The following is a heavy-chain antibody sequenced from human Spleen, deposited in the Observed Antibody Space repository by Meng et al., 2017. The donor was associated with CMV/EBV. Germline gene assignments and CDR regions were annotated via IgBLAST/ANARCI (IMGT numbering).Heavy chain of an antibody. D-gene: IGHD1-26*01. CDR1: GGTFSRYT. V-gene: IGHV1-69*04. CDR3: AREFGAVGGSYFHDY. J-gene: IGHJ4*02. Sequence: YGGTFSRYTISWVRQAPGQGLEWMGRIIPILGIANYAQKFQGRVTITADKSTSTAYMELSSLRSEDTAVYYCAREFGAVGGSYFHDYWGQGTLVTVSS. CDR2: IIPILGIA.